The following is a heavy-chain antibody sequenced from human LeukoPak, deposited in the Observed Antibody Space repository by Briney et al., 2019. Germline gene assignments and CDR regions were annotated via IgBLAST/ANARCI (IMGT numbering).Heavy chain of an antibody. CDR3: ARENLVGGGRSYDY. D-gene: IGHD2-15*01. CDR2: ISSSGSTI. V-gene: IGHV3-48*03. CDR1: GFTFSSYE. J-gene: IGHJ4*02. Sequence: GGSLRLSCAASGFTFSSYEMNWVRQAPGKGLEWVSYISSSGSTIYYADSVKGRFTISRDNAKNSLYLQMNSLRAEDTAVYYCARENLVGGGRSYDYWGQGTLVTVSS.